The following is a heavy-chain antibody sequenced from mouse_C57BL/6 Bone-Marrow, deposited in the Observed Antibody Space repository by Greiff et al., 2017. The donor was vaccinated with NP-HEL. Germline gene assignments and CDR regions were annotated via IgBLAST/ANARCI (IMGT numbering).Heavy chain of an antibody. V-gene: IGHV1-64*01. Sequence: QVQLQQSGAELVKPGASVKLSCKASGYTFTSYWMHWVKQRPGQGLEWIGMIHPNSGSTNYNEKFKSKATLTVDKSSSTAYMQLSSLTSEDSAVYYCARHYYDYVYAMDYWGQGTSVTVSS. D-gene: IGHD2-4*01. CDR3: ARHYYDYVYAMDY. CDR1: GYTFTSYW. CDR2: IHPNSGST. J-gene: IGHJ4*01.